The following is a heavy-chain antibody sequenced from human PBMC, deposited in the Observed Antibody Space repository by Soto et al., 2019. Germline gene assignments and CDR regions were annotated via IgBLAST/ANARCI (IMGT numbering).Heavy chain of an antibody. CDR1: GFTFSSYS. V-gene: IGHV3-48*01. CDR3: ARTPQSSSRLDYYYYYMDV. D-gene: IGHD6-13*01. J-gene: IGHJ6*03. CDR2: ISSSSSTI. Sequence: EVQLVECGGGLVQPGGSLRLSCAASGFTFSSYSMNWVRQAPGKGLEWVSYISSSSSTIYYADSVEGRFTISRDNAKNSLYLQMNSLRAEDTAVYYCARTPQSSSRLDYYYYYMDVWGKGTTVTVSS.